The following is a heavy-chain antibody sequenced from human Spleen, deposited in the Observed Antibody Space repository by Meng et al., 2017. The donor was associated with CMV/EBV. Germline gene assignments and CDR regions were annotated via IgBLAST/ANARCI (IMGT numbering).Heavy chain of an antibody. V-gene: IGHV3-48*04. D-gene: IGHD4-17*01. J-gene: IGHJ4*02. CDR1: GFTFSSYS. Sequence: GGSLRLSCAASGFTFSSYSMNWVRQAPGKGLEWVSYISSSSSTIYYADSVKGRFTISRDNAKNSVYLQMNSLRAEDTAVYYCVREDYGDYFFDTWGQGTLVTVSS. CDR3: VREDYGDYFFDT. CDR2: ISSSSSTI.